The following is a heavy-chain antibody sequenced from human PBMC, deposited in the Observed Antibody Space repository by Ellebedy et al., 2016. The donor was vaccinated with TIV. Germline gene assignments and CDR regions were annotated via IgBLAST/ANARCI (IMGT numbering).Heavy chain of an antibody. V-gene: IGHV3-30-3*01. CDR3: ARERLQQLNDL. J-gene: IGHJ5*02. CDR1: GFTLSTYP. Sequence: GESLKISCATSGFTLSTYPIHWVRQAPGKGLEWVALISDDGSTQSYSESVKGRFTISRDTSNNTLFLHMNSLRDDDTAVYYCARERLQQLNDLWGQGTLVIVSS. CDR2: ISDDGSTQ. D-gene: IGHD6-13*01.